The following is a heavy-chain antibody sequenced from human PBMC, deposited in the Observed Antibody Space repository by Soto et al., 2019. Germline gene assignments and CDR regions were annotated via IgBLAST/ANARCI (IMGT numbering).Heavy chain of an antibody. Sequence: PGASVKVSCKASGYTFTGYYMHWVRQAPGQGLEWMGYINPSSGDTHYAQKFQGRVTMTRDTSISTAYMELSRLTSDDTAIYYCARVNSSIWFLLLFDNWGQGTRVTVSS. CDR3: ARVNSSIWFLLLFDN. J-gene: IGHJ4*02. CDR1: GYTFTGYY. CDR2: INPSSGDT. V-gene: IGHV1-2*02. D-gene: IGHD6-13*01.